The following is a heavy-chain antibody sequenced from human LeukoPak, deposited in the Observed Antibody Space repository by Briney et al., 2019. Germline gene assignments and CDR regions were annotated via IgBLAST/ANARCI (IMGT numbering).Heavy chain of an antibody. D-gene: IGHD2-15*01. CDR2: ISYDGSNK. V-gene: IGHV3-30*03. Sequence: PGRSLRLSCAASGFTFSSYGMHWVRQAPGKGLEWVAVISYDGSNKYYADSVKGRFTISRDNSKNTLYLQMNSLRAEDTAVYHCARDGGSYDIVYYFDYWGQGTLVTVSS. CDR1: GFTFSSYG. J-gene: IGHJ4*02. CDR3: ARDGGSYDIVYYFDY.